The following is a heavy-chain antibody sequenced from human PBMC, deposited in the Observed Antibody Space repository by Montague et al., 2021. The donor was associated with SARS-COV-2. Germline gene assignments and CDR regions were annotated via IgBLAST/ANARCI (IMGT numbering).Heavy chain of an antibody. D-gene: IGHD3-22*01. CDR3: AHDRVTMIVVAKADAFDI. Sequence: VKPTQTLTLTCTFSGFSLSTSKVGVGWIRQPPGKALEWLALIYWDDDKRYSPSLKSRLTITKDTSKNQVVLTMTNMDPVDTATYYCAHDRVTMIVVAKADAFDIWGQGSMVTVSS. J-gene: IGHJ3*02. V-gene: IGHV2-5*02. CDR2: IYWDDDK. CDR1: GFSLSTSKVG.